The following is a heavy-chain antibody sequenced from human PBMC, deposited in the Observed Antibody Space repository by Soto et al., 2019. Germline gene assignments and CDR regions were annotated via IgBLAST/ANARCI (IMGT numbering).Heavy chain of an antibody. CDR1: GFPFSSYA. D-gene: IGHD2-15*01. J-gene: IGHJ4*02. CDR3: VKDRDCSGGSSYPKSFEY. V-gene: IGHV3-64D*06. Sequence: GGSLRLSCSASGFPFSSYAMHWVRQAPGKGLEYVSSISMNGGSTYYADSVKGRFTISRDNSKNTLYLQMSSLRAEDTAVYYCVKDRDCSGGSSYPKSFEYWGQGTRVTVS. CDR2: ISMNGGST.